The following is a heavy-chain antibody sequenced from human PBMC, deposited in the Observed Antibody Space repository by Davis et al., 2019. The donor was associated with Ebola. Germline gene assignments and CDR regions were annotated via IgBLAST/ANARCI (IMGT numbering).Heavy chain of an antibody. J-gene: IGHJ6*02. CDR2: INPSSGST. D-gene: IGHD3-10*01. V-gene: IGHV1-46*01. Sequence: ASVKVSCTASGYTFTSYYMHWVRQAPGQGLQWMGIINPSSGSTSYAQKFQGRVTMTRDTSTSTVYMELSSLRSDDAAVYYCTRGIITYYYYFRMDVWGEGTTVTVSS. CDR1: GYTFTSYY. CDR3: TRGIITYYYYFRMDV.